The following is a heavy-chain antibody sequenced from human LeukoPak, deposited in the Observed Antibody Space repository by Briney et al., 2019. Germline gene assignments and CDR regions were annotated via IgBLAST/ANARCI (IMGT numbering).Heavy chain of an antibody. Sequence: PGGSLRLSCAASGFTVSSNYMSWVRQAPGKGLEWVSYISSSGSTIYYADSVKGRFTISRDNAKDSLYLQMNSLRAEDTAVYYCARERITMIVADAFDIWGQGTMVTVSS. CDR1: GFTVSSNY. CDR2: ISSSGSTI. CDR3: ARERITMIVADAFDI. J-gene: IGHJ3*02. D-gene: IGHD3-22*01. V-gene: IGHV3-11*04.